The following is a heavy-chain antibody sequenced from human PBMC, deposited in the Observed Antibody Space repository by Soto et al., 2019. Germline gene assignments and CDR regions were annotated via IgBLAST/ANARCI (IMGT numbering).Heavy chain of an antibody. D-gene: IGHD2-2*01. Sequence: GGSLRLSCAASGFTFSSYWMSWVRQAPGKGLEWVANIKQDGSEKYYVDYVKGRFTISRDNAKKSLYLQMNSLRAEDTAVYYCARDRYCSSTSCYRLDAFDIWGQGTMVTVSS. V-gene: IGHV3-7*01. CDR3: ARDRYCSSTSCYRLDAFDI. J-gene: IGHJ3*02. CDR1: GFTFSSYW. CDR2: IKQDGSEK.